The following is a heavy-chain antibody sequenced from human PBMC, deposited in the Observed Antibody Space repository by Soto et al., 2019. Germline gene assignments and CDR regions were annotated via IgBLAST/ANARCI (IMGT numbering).Heavy chain of an antibody. CDR1: GFTFSSYW. V-gene: IGHV3-74*01. J-gene: IGHJ4*02. Sequence: TGGSLRLSCAASGFTFSSYWMHWVRQAPGKGLVWVSRINSDGSSTSYADSVKGRFTISRDNAKNTLYLQMNSLRAGDTAVYYCVRTSLVVAAATREDYWGQGTLVTVSS. D-gene: IGHD2-15*01. CDR2: INSDGSST. CDR3: VRTSLVVAAATREDY.